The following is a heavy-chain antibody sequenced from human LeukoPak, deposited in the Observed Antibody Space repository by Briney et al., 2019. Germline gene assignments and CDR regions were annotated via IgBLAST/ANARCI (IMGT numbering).Heavy chain of an antibody. J-gene: IGHJ4*02. CDR3: ARDRGSSSWYSARFGY. V-gene: IGHV3-21*01. D-gene: IGHD6-13*01. CDR1: GFTFSSYS. CDR2: ISSSSSYI. Sequence: PGGTLRLSCTASGFTFSSYSMNWVRQAPGKGLEWVASISSSSSYIYYADSVKGRFTISRDNVKNSLYLQMNSLRAEDTAVYYCARDRGSSSWYSARFGYWGQGTLVTVSS.